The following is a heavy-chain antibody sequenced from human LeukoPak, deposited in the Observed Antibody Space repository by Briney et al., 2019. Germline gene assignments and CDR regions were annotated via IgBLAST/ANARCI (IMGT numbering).Heavy chain of an antibody. CDR2: INPDGSTT. V-gene: IGHV3-74*01. D-gene: IGHD3-9*01. Sequence: GGSLRLSCAASGFTFSRYWIHWVRQAPGKGLEWVSRINPDGSTTTYADSVKGRFTISRDNAKNTVYLQMNSLRAEDTAVYYCARSRPLYYDILIGLDYWGQGTLVTVSS. J-gene: IGHJ4*02. CDR3: ARSRPLYYDILIGLDY. CDR1: GFTFSRYW.